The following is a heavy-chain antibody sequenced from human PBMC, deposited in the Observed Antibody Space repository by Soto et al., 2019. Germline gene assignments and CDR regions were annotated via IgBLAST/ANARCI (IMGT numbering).Heavy chain of an antibody. CDR2: IYYSGST. Sequence: NSSETLSLTCIVSGGSISSSSYYFGWIRQPPWKGLDLILSIYYSGSTYYNPSLKSRVTISVDTSKNKFTLRLSSLADPETAVFYCARHRGRSWFEPWGQATLVTVSS. CDR1: GGSISSSSYY. CDR3: ARHRGRSWFEP. V-gene: IGHV4-39*01. J-gene: IGHJ5*02. D-gene: IGHD5-12*01.